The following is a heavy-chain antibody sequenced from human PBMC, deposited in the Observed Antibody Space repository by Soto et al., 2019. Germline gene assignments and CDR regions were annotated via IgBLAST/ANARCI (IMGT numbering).Heavy chain of an antibody. CDR2: INPNSGGT. CDR3: ARDSEPVAAAPSGYYYGMDV. D-gene: IGHD6-19*01. Sequence: ASVKVSCKASGYTFTGYYMHWVRQAPGQGLEWMGWINPNSGGTNYAQKFQGWVTMTRDTSISTAYMELSRLRSDDTAVYYCARDSEPVAAAPSGYYYGMDVWGQRTTVTVSS. J-gene: IGHJ6*02. V-gene: IGHV1-2*04. CDR1: GYTFTGYY.